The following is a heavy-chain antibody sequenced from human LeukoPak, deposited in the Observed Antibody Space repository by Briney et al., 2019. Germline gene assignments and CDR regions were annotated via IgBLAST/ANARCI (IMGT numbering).Heavy chain of an antibody. Sequence: GESLKISCKGSGYSFTSYWIGWVRQMPGKGLEWMGIIYPGDSDTRYSPSFQGQVTISADKSISTAYLQWSSLKASDTAMYYCARQRYCSGGSCYARKAFDIWGQGTMVTVSS. D-gene: IGHD2-15*01. V-gene: IGHV5-51*01. J-gene: IGHJ3*02. CDR2: IYPGDSDT. CDR1: GYSFTSYW. CDR3: ARQRYCSGGSCYARKAFDI.